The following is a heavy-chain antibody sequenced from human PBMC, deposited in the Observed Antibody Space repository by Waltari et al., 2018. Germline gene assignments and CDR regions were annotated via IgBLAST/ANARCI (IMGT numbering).Heavy chain of an antibody. V-gene: IGHV1-69*01. CDR2: IIPIFGTA. D-gene: IGHD2-21*01. CDR3: ARDEGAYCGGDCYSPYNWFDP. CDR1: GGTFSSYA. J-gene: IGHJ5*02. Sequence: QVQLVQSGAEVKKPGSSVKVSCKASGGTFSSYAISWVRQAPGQGLEWMGGIIPIFGTANYAQKCQVRVTITADESTSTAYMELSSLRSEDTAVYYCARDEGAYCGGDCYSPYNWFDPWGQGTLVTVSS.